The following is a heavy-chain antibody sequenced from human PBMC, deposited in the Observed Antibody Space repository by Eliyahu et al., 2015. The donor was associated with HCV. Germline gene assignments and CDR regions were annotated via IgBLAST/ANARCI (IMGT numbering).Heavy chain of an antibody. Sequence: QLLESGGGLVQPXGSLXLSCSASGFSFSRYALGWVRQAPGTGLGWVSSISVAGATPYYADSVKARFTISRDDSQNTLYLQMNSLRAEDTALYYCAKHRYSSGALLDYWGQGTLVTVSS. CDR3: AKHRYSSGALLDY. V-gene: IGHV3-23*01. CDR1: GFSFSRYA. CDR2: ISVAGATP. J-gene: IGHJ4*02. D-gene: IGHD3-22*01.